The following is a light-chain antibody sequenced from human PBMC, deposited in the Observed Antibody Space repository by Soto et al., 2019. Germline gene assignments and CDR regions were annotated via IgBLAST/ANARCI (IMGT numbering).Light chain of an antibody. CDR1: SSDVGGYNY. J-gene: IGLJ1*01. CDR3: NSYTTNSNRV. Sequence: QSALTQPASVSGSPGQSITISCTGTSSDVGGYNYVSWYQQHPGKAPKLMIYEVTNRPSGVSNRFSGSKSGNTASLTISGLQAEDEADYYCNSYTTNSNRVFGTGTKVTVL. V-gene: IGLV2-14*01. CDR2: EVT.